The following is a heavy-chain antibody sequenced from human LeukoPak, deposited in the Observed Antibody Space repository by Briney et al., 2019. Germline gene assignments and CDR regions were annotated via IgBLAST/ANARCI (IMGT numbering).Heavy chain of an antibody. CDR2: IYSGGHT. D-gene: IGHD3-10*01. J-gene: IGHJ4*02. V-gene: IGHV3-66*01. Sequence: HPGGSLRLSCAASGFTVSSNYMSCVRQAPGKGLEWVSIIYSGGHTYYADSVKDRFTISKDNSNNTLYLQMGSLRVEDTAVYYCAKSDGSRSFYYWGQGTLVTVSS. CDR1: GFTVSSNY. CDR3: AKSDGSRSFYY.